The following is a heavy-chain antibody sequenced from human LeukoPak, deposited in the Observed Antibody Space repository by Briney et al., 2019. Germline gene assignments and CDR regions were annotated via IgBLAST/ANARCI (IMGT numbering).Heavy chain of an antibody. J-gene: IGHJ4*02. CDR3: ARVHRYSSGLGY. CDR2: ISGRGGT. CDR1: GLTFSIYA. V-gene: IGHV3-23*01. Sequence: PGGSLRLSCAASGLTFSIYAMNWVRQGPGRGLEWVSAISGRGGTYYADSVKGRFTISRDNSKNTLYLQMNSLRAEDTAVYYCARVHRYSSGLGYWGQGTLVTVSS. D-gene: IGHD6-19*01.